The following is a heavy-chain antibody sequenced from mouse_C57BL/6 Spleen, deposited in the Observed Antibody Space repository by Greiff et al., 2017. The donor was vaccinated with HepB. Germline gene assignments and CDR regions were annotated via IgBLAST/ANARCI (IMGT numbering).Heavy chain of an antibody. V-gene: IGHV5-17*01. J-gene: IGHJ4*01. CDR3: ARRPARGAMDY. CDR1: GFTFSDYG. Sequence: DVKLVESGGGLVKPGGSLKLSCAASGFTFSDYGMHWVRQAPEKGLEWVAYISSGSSTIYYADTVKGRFTISRDNAKNTLFLQMTSLRSEDTAMYYCARRPARGAMDYWGQGTSVTVSS. CDR2: ISSGSSTI.